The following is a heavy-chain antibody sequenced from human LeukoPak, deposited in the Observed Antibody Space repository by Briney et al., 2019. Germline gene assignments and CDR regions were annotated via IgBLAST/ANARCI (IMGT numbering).Heavy chain of an antibody. CDR2: ISGRYDSI. D-gene: IGHD2-2*01. CDR3: AKDRETSSTSPNWFDS. CDR1: GFSFSTYA. V-gene: IGHV3-23*01. Sequence: GGSLRLSCAASGFSFSTYAMSWVRQAPGKGLEWVSGISGRYDSIYYTNSVKGRVTISRDNSKNTLYLQMRGLRAEDTAVYYCAKDRETSSTSPNWFDSWGQGTLVTVSS. J-gene: IGHJ5*01.